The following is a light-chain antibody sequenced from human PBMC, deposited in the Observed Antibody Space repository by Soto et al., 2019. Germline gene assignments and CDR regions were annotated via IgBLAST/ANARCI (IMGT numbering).Light chain of an antibody. CDR2: DAS. CDR3: QQYKNYYPT. J-gene: IGKJ1*01. V-gene: IGKV1-5*01. Sequence: DPQRTQNTSRSSGLVGVWITMTCLASQSISDWLAWYQQKPGKAPKILIYDASSLESGVPSRFTGSGSGTEFTLTIGILQPDEFPTYYCQQYKNYYPTFGQGTKVDIK. CDR1: QSISDW.